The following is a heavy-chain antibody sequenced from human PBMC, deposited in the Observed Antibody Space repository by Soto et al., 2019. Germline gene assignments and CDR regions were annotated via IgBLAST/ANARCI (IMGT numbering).Heavy chain of an antibody. CDR2: ISSSSSYI. CDR1: GFTFSSYS. D-gene: IGHD4-4*01. V-gene: IGHV3-21*01. Sequence: PGGSLRLSCAASGFTFSSYSMNWVRQAPGKGLEWVSFISSSSSYIYHADSVKGRFTISRDNAKNSLYLQMNSLRAEDTAVYYCAREMTTVAQFDYWGQGTLVTVAS. CDR3: AREMTTVAQFDY. J-gene: IGHJ4*02.